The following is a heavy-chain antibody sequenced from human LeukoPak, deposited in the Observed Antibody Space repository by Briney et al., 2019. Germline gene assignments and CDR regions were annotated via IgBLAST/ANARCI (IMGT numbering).Heavy chain of an antibody. D-gene: IGHD2-2*01. J-gene: IGHJ5*02. V-gene: IGHV4-31*11. CDR1: GGSISRGGYS. CDR3: ARDRFVVVPAAMWWFDP. CDR2: IYYSGST. Sequence: SQTLSLTCAVSGGSISRGGYSWSWIRQPPGKGLEWIGYIYYSGSTYYNPSLKSRVTISVDTSKNQFSLKLSSVTAADTAVYYCARDRFVVVPAAMWWFDPWGQGTLVTVSS.